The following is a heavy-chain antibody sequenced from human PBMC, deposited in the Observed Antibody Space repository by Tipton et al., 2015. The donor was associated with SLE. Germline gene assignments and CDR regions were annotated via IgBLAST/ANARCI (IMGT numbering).Heavy chain of an antibody. J-gene: IGHJ6*02. V-gene: IGHV4-38-2*02. CDR2: IYHSGST. CDR3: ARGGSGTLYGMDV. Sequence: VKPSETLSLTCTVSGYSITSGFYWGWIRQSPGKRLEWIGSIYHSGSTYYNPSLKSRDTISVDTSKNQFSLKLTSVTAADTAVYYCARGGSGTLYGMDVWGQGTTVTVSS. CDR1: GYSITSGFY.